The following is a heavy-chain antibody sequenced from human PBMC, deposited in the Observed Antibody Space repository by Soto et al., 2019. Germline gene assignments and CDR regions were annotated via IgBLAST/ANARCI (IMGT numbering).Heavy chain of an antibody. V-gene: IGHV4-31*03. CDR2: IYYSGST. Sequence: QVQLQESGPGLVKPSQTLSLTCTVSGGSISSGGYYWSWIRQHPGKGLEWIGCIYYSGSTYYNPSPKSRVTISVDTSKNQFSLKLSSVTAADTAVYYCARGGRRSPVMDVWGQGTTVTVSS. CDR3: ARGGRRSPVMDV. CDR1: GGSISSGGYY. J-gene: IGHJ6*02.